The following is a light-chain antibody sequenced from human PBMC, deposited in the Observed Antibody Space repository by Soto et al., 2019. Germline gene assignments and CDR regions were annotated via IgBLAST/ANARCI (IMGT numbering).Light chain of an antibody. V-gene: IGLV1-47*01. CDR1: SSDIGSNA. Sequence: QSVRTQPPSTSRTPGQRVTISCSGSSSDIGSNAVYWYQQLPGTAPKLLIYRNNQRPSGVPDRFSGTKSGTSASLAISGLRSEEEADYYCAAWNDALSGLVFRTGTKVTDL. CDR3: AAWNDALSGLV. CDR2: RNN. J-gene: IGLJ1*01.